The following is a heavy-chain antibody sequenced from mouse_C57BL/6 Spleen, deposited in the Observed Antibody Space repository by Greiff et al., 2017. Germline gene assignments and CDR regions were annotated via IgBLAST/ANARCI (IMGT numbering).Heavy chain of an antibody. D-gene: IGHD1-1*01. Sequence: QVQLQQPGAELVKPGASVKLSCKASGYTFTSYWMHWVKQRPGRGLEWIGRIDPNSGGTKYNEKFKSKATLTVDKPSSTAYMQLSSLTSEDSAVYYCARGDKTHYYGSRPYAMDYWGQGTSVTVSS. CDR3: ARGDKTHYYGSRPYAMDY. CDR2: IDPNSGGT. J-gene: IGHJ4*01. V-gene: IGHV1-72*01. CDR1: GYTFTSYW.